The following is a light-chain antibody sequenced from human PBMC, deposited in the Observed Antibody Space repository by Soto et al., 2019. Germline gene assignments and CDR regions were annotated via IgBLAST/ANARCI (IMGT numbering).Light chain of an antibody. CDR3: SSYTSSRTLAV. J-gene: IGLJ3*02. Sequence: QSALTQPASVSGSPGQSITISCTGTSSDVGGYNYVSWYQQHPGKAPKLMIYEVSNRPSGVSNRFSGSKSGNTASLTISGLQAEDEADYYCSSYTSSRTLAVFGGGTKVTVL. CDR1: SSDVGGYNY. V-gene: IGLV2-14*01. CDR2: EVS.